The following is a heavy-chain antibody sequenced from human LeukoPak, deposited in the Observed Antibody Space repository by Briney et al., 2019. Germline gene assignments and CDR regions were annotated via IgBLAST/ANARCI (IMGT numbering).Heavy chain of an antibody. CDR2: IYHSGST. CDR1: GGSTSSSNW. Sequence: SGTLSLTCAVPGGSTSSSNWWSWVRQPPGKGLEWIGEIYHSGSTNYNPSLKSRVTISVDKSKNQFSLKLSSVTAADTAVYYCARSPGWELQTGDYWGQGTLVTVSS. CDR3: ARSPGWELQTGDY. J-gene: IGHJ4*02. V-gene: IGHV4-4*02. D-gene: IGHD1-26*01.